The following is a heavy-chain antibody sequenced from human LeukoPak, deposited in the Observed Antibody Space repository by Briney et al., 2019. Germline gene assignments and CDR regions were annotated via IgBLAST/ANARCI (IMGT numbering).Heavy chain of an antibody. CDR3: AKYHKTTVAGSNFDY. J-gene: IGHJ4*02. V-gene: IGHV3-23*01. CDR1: GFTFSSYA. Sequence: PGGSLRLSCAASGFTFSSYAMTWVRQTPGKGLEWVSSINSGGENTDYADSVKGRFTISRDNSKSTLYLQMNSLRAEDTAVYYCAKYHKTTVAGSNFDYWGQGTL. D-gene: IGHD6-19*01. CDR2: INSGGENT.